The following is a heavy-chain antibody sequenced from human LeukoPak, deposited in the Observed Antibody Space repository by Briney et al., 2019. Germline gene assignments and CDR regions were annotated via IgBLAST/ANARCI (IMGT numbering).Heavy chain of an antibody. J-gene: IGHJ4*02. CDR1: GYTFTSYA. CDR2: INAGNGNT. CDR3: ARVGCPWSVYGVPAVFPTSCYAHFDY. V-gene: IGHV1-3*01. D-gene: IGHD2-2*01. Sequence: ASVKVSCKASGYTFTSYAMHWVRQAPGQRLEWMGWINAGNGNTKYSQKFQGRVTITRDTSASTAYMELSSLRSEDTAVYYCARVGCPWSVYGVPAVFPTSCYAHFDYWGQGTLVTVSS.